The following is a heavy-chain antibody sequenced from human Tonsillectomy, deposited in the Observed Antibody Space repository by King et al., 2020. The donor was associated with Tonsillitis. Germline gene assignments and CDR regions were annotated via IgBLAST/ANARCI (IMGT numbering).Heavy chain of an antibody. Sequence: QLQESGPGLVKPSETLSLTCTVSVGSISISSYYWGWIRQPPGKGLEWIGSIYYSGSTYYNPSLKSRVTISVDTSKNQFSLKLSSVTAADTAVYYCARLRIVATNFDYWGQGTLVTVSS. CDR2: IYYSGST. V-gene: IGHV4-39*01. J-gene: IGHJ4*02. D-gene: IGHD5-12*01. CDR1: VGSISISSYY. CDR3: ARLRIVATNFDY.